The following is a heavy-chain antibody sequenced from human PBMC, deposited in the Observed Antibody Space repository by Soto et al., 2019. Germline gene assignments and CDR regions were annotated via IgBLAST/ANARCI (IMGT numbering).Heavy chain of an antibody. CDR1: GYTLTELS. D-gene: IGHD2-8*01. CDR3: ATLDYCTNGVCPDY. V-gene: IGHV1-24*01. J-gene: IGHJ4*02. CDR2: FDPEDGEK. Sequence: ASVKVSCKVSGYTLTELSMHWVRQAPGKGLEWMGGFDPEDGEKIYAQKFQGRVTMNEDTSKDTAYMELSSLRSEDTAVYYCATLDYCTNGVCPDYWGQGTLVTVSS.